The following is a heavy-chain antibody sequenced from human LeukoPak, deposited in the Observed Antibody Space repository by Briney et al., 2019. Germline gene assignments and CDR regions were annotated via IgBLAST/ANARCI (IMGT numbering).Heavy chain of an antibody. D-gene: IGHD3/OR15-3a*01. Sequence: GGSLRLSCAASGFTFSNYVMTWVRQAPGKGLEWVSSISSSSSYIYYADSVKGRFTISRDTAKNSLYLQMNSLRAEDTAVYYCAKDVGSYDSWCFDYWGQGTLVTVSS. CDR3: AKDVGSYDSWCFDY. CDR1: GFTFSNYV. J-gene: IGHJ4*02. V-gene: IGHV3-21*01. CDR2: ISSSSSYI.